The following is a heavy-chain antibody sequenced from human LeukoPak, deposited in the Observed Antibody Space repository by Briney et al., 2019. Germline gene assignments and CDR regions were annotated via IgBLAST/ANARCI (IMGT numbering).Heavy chain of an antibody. Sequence: PSETLSLTCTVSGGSISSSGFYWGWIRQPPGKGLEWIGYIYYSGSTYYNPSLKSRVTISVDTSKNQFSLKLSSVTAADTAVYYCARESLVRGVLSAFDIWGQGTMVTVSS. J-gene: IGHJ3*02. CDR3: ARESLVRGVLSAFDI. D-gene: IGHD3-10*01. CDR1: GGSISSSGFY. CDR2: IYYSGST. V-gene: IGHV4-30-4*08.